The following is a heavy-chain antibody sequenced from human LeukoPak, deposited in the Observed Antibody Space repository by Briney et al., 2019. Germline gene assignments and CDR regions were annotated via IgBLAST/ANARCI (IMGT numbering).Heavy chain of an antibody. V-gene: IGHV3-64*01. CDR2: ISSNGGST. D-gene: IGHD3-22*01. CDR3: ARDTFYSSGVYGLDV. CDR1: GFTFSSYA. Sequence: GGSLRLSCTASGFTFSSYAMHWVRQAPGKGLEYVSAISSNGGSTYYANSVKGRFTISRDNSKNTLFLQMSSLRAEDTAVYYCARDTFYSSGVYGLDVWGQGTMVTVSS. J-gene: IGHJ6*02.